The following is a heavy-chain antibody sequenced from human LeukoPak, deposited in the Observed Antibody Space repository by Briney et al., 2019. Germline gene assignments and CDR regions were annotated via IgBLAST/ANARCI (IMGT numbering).Heavy chain of an antibody. D-gene: IGHD3-16*02. CDR2: ISADTGNT. Sequence: ASVKVSCKASGYTFTRYGISWVRQAPGQGLEWMAWISADTGNTNYAQKLQGRVTLTTDKSTNTAYMELRRLRSDDTAVYYCARMGFGNYDYVRGTYRTYTWFDPWGQGTLVTVSS. J-gene: IGHJ5*02. V-gene: IGHV1-18*01. CDR1: GYTFTRYG. CDR3: ARMGFGNYDYVRGTYRTYTWFDP.